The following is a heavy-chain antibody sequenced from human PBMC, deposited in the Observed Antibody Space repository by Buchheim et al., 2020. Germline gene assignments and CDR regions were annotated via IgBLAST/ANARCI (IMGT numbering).Heavy chain of an antibody. J-gene: IGHJ2*01. CDR2: IWYDGSNK. V-gene: IGHV3-33*01. CDR1: GFTFSSYG. D-gene: IGHD3-22*01. CDR3: AANYYDSSGYSDWYFDL. Sequence: QVQLVESGGGVVQPGRSLRLSCAASGFTFSSYGMHWVRQAPGKGLEWVAVIWYDGSNKYYADSVKGRFTISRDNSKNTLYLQMNSLRAEDTAVYYCAANYYDSSGYSDWYFDLWGRGTL.